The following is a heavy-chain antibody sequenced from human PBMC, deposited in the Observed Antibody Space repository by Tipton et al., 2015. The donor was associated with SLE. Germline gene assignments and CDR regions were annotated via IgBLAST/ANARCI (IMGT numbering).Heavy chain of an antibody. CDR1: GGSISSSSYY. D-gene: IGHD2-2*01. CDR3: ARALVGVVVPAAMAEHYFDY. J-gene: IGHJ4*02. Sequence: TLSLTCTVSGGSISSSSYYWGWIRQPPGKGLEWIGSIYYSGSTYYNPSLKSRVTISVDTSKNQFSLKLSSVTAADTAVYYCARALVGVVVPAAMAEHYFDYWGQGTLVTVSS. V-gene: IGHV4-39*07. CDR2: IYYSGST.